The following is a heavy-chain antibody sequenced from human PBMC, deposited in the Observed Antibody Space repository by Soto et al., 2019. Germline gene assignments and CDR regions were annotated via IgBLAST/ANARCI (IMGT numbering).Heavy chain of an antibody. Sequence: PSETLSLTCTVSGGSISSGGYYWSWIRQHPGKGLEWIGYIYHSGNAYYNPSLKSRVTISVDTSKNQFSLKLSSVTAADTAVYYCARDEEVNYSDYGGSDYYGMDVWGQGTTVTVSS. J-gene: IGHJ6*02. CDR3: ARDEEVNYSDYGGSDYYGMDV. D-gene: IGHD4-17*01. V-gene: IGHV4-31*03. CDR1: GGSISSGGYY. CDR2: IYHSGNA.